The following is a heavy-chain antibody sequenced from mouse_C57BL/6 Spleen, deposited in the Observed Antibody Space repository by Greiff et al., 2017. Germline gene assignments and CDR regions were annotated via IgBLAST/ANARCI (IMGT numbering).Heavy chain of an antibody. Sequence: EVKVEESGGGLVKPGGSLKLSCAASGFTFSDYGMHWVRQAPEKGLEWVAYISSGSSTIYYADTVKGRFTISRDNAKNTLFLQMTSLRSEDTAMYYCARGYGSSSDYWGQGTTLTVSS. CDR1: GFTFSDYG. V-gene: IGHV5-17*01. D-gene: IGHD1-1*01. CDR3: ARGYGSSSDY. CDR2: ISSGSSTI. J-gene: IGHJ2*01.